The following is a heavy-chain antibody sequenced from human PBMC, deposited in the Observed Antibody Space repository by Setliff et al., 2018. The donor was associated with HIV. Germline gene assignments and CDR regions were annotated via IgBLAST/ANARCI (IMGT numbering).Heavy chain of an antibody. J-gene: IGHJ4*02. CDR3: ARPAPRGYSYGHYYFDY. V-gene: IGHV4-61*09. CDR2: IYTSGST. CDR1: GVSISSGSYY. D-gene: IGHD5-18*01. Sequence: NPSETLSLTCTVSGVSISSGSYYWSWIRQPAGKGLEWIGHIYTSGSTNYNPSLKSRVTISVDTSKNQFSLKLSSVTAADTAVYYCARPAPRGYSYGHYYFDYWGQGPLVTVSS.